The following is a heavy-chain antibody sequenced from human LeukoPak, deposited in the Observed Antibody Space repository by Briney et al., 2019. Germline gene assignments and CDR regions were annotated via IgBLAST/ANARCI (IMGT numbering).Heavy chain of an antibody. CDR3: ATSVYYYDSSGVSYFDY. D-gene: IGHD3-22*01. V-gene: IGHV1-24*01. CDR1: GYTPTELS. Sequence: ASVKVSCKVSGYTPTELSMHWVRQAPGKGLEWMGGFDPEDGETIYAQKFQGRVTMTEDTSTDTAYMELSSLRSEDTAVYYCATSVYYYDSSGVSYFDYWGQGTLVTVSS. J-gene: IGHJ4*02. CDR2: FDPEDGET.